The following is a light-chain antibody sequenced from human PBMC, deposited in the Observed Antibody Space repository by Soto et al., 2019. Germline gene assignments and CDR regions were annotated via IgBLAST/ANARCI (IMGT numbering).Light chain of an antibody. CDR3: QQHDKLPLT. CDR2: GAS. Sequence: EIVMTQSPATLSVSPGERATLSCRASQSVSSNLAWYQQKTGQAPRLLIYGASTRATGIPARLSGSRSWTEFTLTISSLQSEDFAFYYCQQHDKLPLTFGQGTKLDIK. V-gene: IGKV3-15*01. J-gene: IGKJ2*01. CDR1: QSVSSN.